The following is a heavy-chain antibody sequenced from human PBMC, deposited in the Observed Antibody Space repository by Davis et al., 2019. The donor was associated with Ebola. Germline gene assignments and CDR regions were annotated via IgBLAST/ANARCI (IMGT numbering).Heavy chain of an antibody. Sequence: GESLKISCKGSGYSFTSYWIGWVRQLPGKGLEWMGIIYPGDSDTRYSPSFQGQVTISADKSTSTAFLQWSSLEASDTAIYYCARHSSVATREGSDYWGQGTLVTVSS. J-gene: IGHJ4*02. D-gene: IGHD6-6*01. CDR2: IYPGDSDT. CDR1: GYSFTSYW. V-gene: IGHV5-51*01. CDR3: ARHSSVATREGSDY.